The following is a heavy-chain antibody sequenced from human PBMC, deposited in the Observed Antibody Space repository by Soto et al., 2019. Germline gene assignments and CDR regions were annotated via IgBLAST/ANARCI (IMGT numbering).Heavy chain of an antibody. CDR1: GGTFTSYI. V-gene: IGHV1-69*12. CDR2: IVPKFGTT. Sequence: QVRLVQSGAEVKKPGSSVKVSCKGSGGTFTSYIITWVRHAPGQGLEWVDGIVPKFGTTNYAQKFQGRVTLTADESLIIVYLELSNLRSEDTGVYYCARGRGDRSGRHYFGLDVWGQGTTVTVS. CDR3: ARGRGDRSGRHYFGLDV. J-gene: IGHJ6*02.